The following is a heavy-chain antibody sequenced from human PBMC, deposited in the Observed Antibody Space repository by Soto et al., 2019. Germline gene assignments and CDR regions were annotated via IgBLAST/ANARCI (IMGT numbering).Heavy chain of an antibody. CDR1: GYTFTNYW. J-gene: IGHJ6*02. CDR2: IYPGDSDT. CDR3: AASIFYYGMDV. V-gene: IGHV5-51*01. Sequence: LGEPLKISCKGSGYTFTNYWIGWVRQMPGKGLEWMGIIYPGDSDTKYNPSFQGQVTISADKSITTTYLQWSSLKASDTAIYYCAASIFYYGMDVWSQGTTVTVSS.